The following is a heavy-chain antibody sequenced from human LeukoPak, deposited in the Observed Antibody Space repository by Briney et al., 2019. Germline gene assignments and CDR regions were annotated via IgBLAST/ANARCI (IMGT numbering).Heavy chain of an antibody. J-gene: IGHJ4*02. CDR1: GGSISSYY. V-gene: IGHV4-4*09. Sequence: SETLSLTCTVSGGSISSYYWSWIRQPPGKGLEWIGYIYTSGSTDYNPSLKSRVTISVDTSKNQLSLKLSSVTAADTAVYYCARRTAAGTAFDYWGQGTLVTVSS. CDR2: IYTSGST. CDR3: ARRTAAGTAFDY. D-gene: IGHD6-13*01.